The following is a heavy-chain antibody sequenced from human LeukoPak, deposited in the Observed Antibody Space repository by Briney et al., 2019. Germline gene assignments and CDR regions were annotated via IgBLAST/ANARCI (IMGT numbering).Heavy chain of an antibody. J-gene: IGHJ4*02. CDR2: IYYSGST. CDR1: GGSISSHY. V-gene: IGHV4-59*11. CDR3: AREVTIFGGVIDY. D-gene: IGHD3-3*01. Sequence: SETLSLTCTVSGGSISSHYWSWIRQPPGKGLEWIGYIYYSGSTIYNPSLKSRVTISVDTSKNQFSLKLSSVTAADTAVYYCAREVTIFGGVIDYWGQGTLVTVSS.